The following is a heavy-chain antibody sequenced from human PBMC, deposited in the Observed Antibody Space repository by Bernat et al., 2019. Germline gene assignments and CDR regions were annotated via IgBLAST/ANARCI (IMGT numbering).Heavy chain of an antibody. D-gene: IGHD3-22*01. CDR3: AAGSGYRDY. Sequence: EVQLVESGGGLVQPGGSLRPSCAASGFTFSSYWMSWVRQAPGKGLEGVANIKQDGSEKYYVDSVKGRFTISRDNAKNSLYLQMNSLRAEDTAVYYCAAGSGYRDYWGQGTLVTVSS. V-gene: IGHV3-7*01. CDR2: IKQDGSEK. J-gene: IGHJ4*02. CDR1: GFTFSSYW.